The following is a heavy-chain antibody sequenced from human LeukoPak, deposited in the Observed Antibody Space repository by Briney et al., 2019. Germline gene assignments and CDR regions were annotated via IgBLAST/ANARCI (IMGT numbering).Heavy chain of an antibody. CDR2: IWYDGSKK. CDR1: GFSFSSYG. CDR3: ARDLRYCGSGRYYNVLDY. J-gene: IGHJ4*02. D-gene: IGHD3-10*01. V-gene: IGHV3-33*01. Sequence: PGGSLRLSCAASGFSFSSYGMHWVRQAPGKGLEWVAVIWYDGSKKYYADSVKGRFIISRDNSRNTLYLQMNSLRAEDTAVYYCARDLRYCGSGRYYNVLDYWGQGTPVTVSS.